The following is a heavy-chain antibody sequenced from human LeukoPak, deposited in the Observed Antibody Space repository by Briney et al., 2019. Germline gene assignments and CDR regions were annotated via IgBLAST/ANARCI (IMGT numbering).Heavy chain of an antibody. CDR3: AKPPLTIFGVVIPFDF. CDR2: ITAGGGST. V-gene: IGHV3-23*01. J-gene: IGHJ4*02. Sequence: GGSLRLSCAASGFTFSNYAMGWVRLAPGKGLEWVSSITAGGGSTYFADSVKGRFTISRDNSKNTLYLQMNSLRAEDTAVYYYAKPPLTIFGVVIPFDFWGQGTLVTVSS. D-gene: IGHD3-3*01. CDR1: GFTFSNYA.